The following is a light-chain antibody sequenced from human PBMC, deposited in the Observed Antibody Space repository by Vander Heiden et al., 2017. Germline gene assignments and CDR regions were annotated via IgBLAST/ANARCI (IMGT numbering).Light chain of an antibody. J-gene: IGLJ2*01. V-gene: IGLV1-47*02. CDR3: AAWDDSLSGHVV. CDR2: SNN. CDR1: SSKSGSNC. Sequence: QSVLTQPPSASATPGHTVPIPFSGSSSKSGSNCVYWYQQLPGTAPKLLIYSNNQRPSGVPDRFSGSKSGTSASLAISGLRSEDEADYYCAAWDDSLSGHVVFGGGTKLTVL.